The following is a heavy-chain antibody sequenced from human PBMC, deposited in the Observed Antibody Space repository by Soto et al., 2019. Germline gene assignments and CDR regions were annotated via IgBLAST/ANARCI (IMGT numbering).Heavy chain of an antibody. Sequence: LTYPVSGGSSTRGGYYWSLIRQHPGKGLEWIGYIYNSGTTYYNPSLKSRVTISVDTSKNQFSLKLSSVTAADTAVYYCARRYGASFDYSGQGTVVPVSP. J-gene: IGHJ4*02. D-gene: IGHD4-17*01. CDR3: ARRYGASFDY. V-gene: IGHV4-31*03. CDR2: IYNSGTT. CDR1: GGSSTRGGYY.